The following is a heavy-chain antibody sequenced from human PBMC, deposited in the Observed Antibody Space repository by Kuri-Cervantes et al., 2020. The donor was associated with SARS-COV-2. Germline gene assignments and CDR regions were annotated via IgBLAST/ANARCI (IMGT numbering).Heavy chain of an antibody. CDR2: INAGNGNT. J-gene: IGHJ5*02. Sequence: ASVKVSCKASGYTFTSYGISWVRQAPGQGLEWMGWINAGNGNTKYSQKFQGRVTITRDTSASTAYMELSSLRSDDTAVYYCARQIVVVPRRPNWFDPWGQGTLVTVSS. CDR3: ARQIVVVPRRPNWFDP. V-gene: IGHV1-18*01. D-gene: IGHD2-2*01. CDR1: GYTFTSYG.